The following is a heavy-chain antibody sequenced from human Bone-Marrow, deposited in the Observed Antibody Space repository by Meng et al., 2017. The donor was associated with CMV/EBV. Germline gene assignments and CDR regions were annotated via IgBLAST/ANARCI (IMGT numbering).Heavy chain of an antibody. CDR2: ISSSSSYI. CDR3: ARSGYDFWSGYYTPGYGMDV. D-gene: IGHD3-3*01. J-gene: IGHJ6*02. V-gene: IGHV3-21*01. CDR1: GFTFSSYS. Sequence: GESLKISCAAYGFTFSSYSMNWVRQAPGKGLEWVSSISSSSSYIYYADSVKGRFTISRDNAKNSLYLQMNSLRAEDTAVYYCARSGYDFWSGYYTPGYGMDVWGQGTTVTVSS.